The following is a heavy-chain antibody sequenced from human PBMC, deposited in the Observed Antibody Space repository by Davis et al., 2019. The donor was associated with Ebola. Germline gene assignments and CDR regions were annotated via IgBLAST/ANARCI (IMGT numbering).Heavy chain of an antibody. CDR2: MKQDESDK. CDR3: ARWRWLQSEFEL. V-gene: IGHV3-7*01. CDR1: GFILSSYS. D-gene: IGHD5-24*01. J-gene: IGHJ4*02. Sequence: GESLKISCAASGFILSSYSMSWVRQAPGKGLEWVAYMKQDESDKDYVDSVKGRFTISRDSAKNSLYLQMNSLRVEDTAVYYCARWRWLQSEFELWGQGTLVTVSS.